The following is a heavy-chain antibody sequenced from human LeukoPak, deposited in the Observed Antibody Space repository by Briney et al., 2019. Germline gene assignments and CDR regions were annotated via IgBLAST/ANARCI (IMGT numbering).Heavy chain of an antibody. D-gene: IGHD6-13*01. Sequence: GGSLRLSCAASGFTFSNAWMSWVRQAPGKGLEWVGRIKSKTDGGTTDYAAPVKGRFTISRDDSKNTLYLQMNSLKTEDTAVYYCTTDPLAAAAYYLDYWGQGTLVTVSS. CDR3: TTDPLAAAAYYLDY. J-gene: IGHJ4*02. CDR1: GFTFSNAW. V-gene: IGHV3-15*01. CDR2: IKSKTDGGTT.